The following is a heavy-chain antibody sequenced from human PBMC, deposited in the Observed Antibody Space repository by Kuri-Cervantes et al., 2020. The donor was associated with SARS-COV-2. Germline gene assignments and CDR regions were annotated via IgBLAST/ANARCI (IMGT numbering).Heavy chain of an antibody. V-gene: IGHV3-30*04. J-gene: IGHJ2*01. CDR3: AKDRIQLWLKSWYFDL. CDR1: GFTFSSYA. D-gene: IGHD5-18*01. CDR2: ISCDGSNK. Sequence: GGSLRLSCVASGFTFSSYAMHWVRQAPGKGLEWVAVISCDGSNKYYADSVKGRFTISRDNSKNTLYLQMNSLKTEDTAVYYCAKDRIQLWLKSWYFDLWGRGTLVTVSS.